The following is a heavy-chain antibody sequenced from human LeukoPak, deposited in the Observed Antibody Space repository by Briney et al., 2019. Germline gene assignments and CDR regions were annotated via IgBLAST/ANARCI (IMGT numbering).Heavy chain of an antibody. D-gene: IGHD3-10*01. CDR2: INHSGST. CDR1: GGSFSGYY. J-gene: IGHJ4*02. Sequence: PSETLSLTCAVYGGSFSGYYWSWIRQPPGKGLEWIGEINHSGSTNYNPSLKSRVTISVDTSKTQFSLKLSSVTAADTAVYYCARGRGVLLWFGELPSGRTFDYWGQGTLVTVSS. V-gene: IGHV4-34*01. CDR3: ARGRGVLLWFGELPSGRTFDY.